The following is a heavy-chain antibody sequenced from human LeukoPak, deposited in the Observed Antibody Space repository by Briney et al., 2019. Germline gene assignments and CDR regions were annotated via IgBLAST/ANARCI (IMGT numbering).Heavy chain of an antibody. CDR2: IKHDGSEE. CDR1: GFILSGYF. Sequence: GGSLRLSCAASGFILSGYFMSWVRQAPGKGLEWVASIKHDGSEEYYVDSVRGRFTISRDNTKSSLYLQMSSLRAGDTAVYYCAKGWVDSSGYYYRYFQHWGQGTLVTVSS. D-gene: IGHD3-22*01. J-gene: IGHJ1*01. V-gene: IGHV3-7*01. CDR3: AKGWVDSSGYYYRYFQH.